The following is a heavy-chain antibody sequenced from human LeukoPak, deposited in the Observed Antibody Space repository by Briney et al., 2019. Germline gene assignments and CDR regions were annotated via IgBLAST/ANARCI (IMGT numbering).Heavy chain of an antibody. Sequence: GGSLRLSCAASGFTFSSYWMSWVRQAPGKGLEWVANIKQDGSEKYYVDSVKGRFTISRDNAKNSLYLQMNSLRAEDTAVYYCARDRIQLWPGCNWFDPWGQGTLATVSS. J-gene: IGHJ5*02. CDR1: GFTFSSYW. V-gene: IGHV3-7*01. CDR2: IKQDGSEK. D-gene: IGHD5-18*01. CDR3: ARDRIQLWPGCNWFDP.